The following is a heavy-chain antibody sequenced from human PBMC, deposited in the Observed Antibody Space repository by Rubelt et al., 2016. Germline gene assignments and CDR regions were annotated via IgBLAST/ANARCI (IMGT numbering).Heavy chain of an antibody. CDR3: ARHFGVGATRTYFDY. Sequence: QLQLQESGPGLVKPSETLSLTCTVSGGSISSSSYYWGWIRQPPGKGLEWIGSIYYSGSTYYNPSLKSRVTISGDTSKNQFSLKLSSVTAADTAVYYCARHFGVGATRTYFDYWGQGTLVTVSS. CDR1: GGSISSSSYY. D-gene: IGHD1-26*01. J-gene: IGHJ4*02. CDR2: IYYSGST. V-gene: IGHV4-39*01.